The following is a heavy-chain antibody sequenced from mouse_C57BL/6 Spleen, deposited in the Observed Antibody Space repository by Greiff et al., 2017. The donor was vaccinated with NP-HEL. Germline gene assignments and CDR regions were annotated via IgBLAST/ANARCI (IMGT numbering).Heavy chain of an antibody. V-gene: IGHV1-61*01. CDR3: ARRILRYPFDY. Sequence: QVQLQQSGAELVRPGSSVKLSCKASGYTFTSYWMDWVKQRPGQGLEWIGNIYPSDSETHYNQKFKDKATLTVDKSSSTAYMQLSSLTSEDSAVYYCARRILRYPFDYWGQGTTLTVSS. CDR1: GYTFTSYW. J-gene: IGHJ2*01. CDR2: IYPSDSET. D-gene: IGHD1-1*01.